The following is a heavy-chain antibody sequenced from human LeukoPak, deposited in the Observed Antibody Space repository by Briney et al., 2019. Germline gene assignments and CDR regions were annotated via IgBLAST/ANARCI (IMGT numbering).Heavy chain of an antibody. V-gene: IGHV1-46*01. Sequence: ASVKVSCKASGYTFTSYYMHWVRQAPGQGLEWMGIINPSGGSTSYAQKFQGRVTMTRDTSTSTVCMELSSLRSEDTAVYYCARAWELLPEFDYWGQGTLVTVSS. D-gene: IGHD1-26*01. CDR1: GYTFTSYY. J-gene: IGHJ4*02. CDR3: ARAWELLPEFDY. CDR2: INPSGGST.